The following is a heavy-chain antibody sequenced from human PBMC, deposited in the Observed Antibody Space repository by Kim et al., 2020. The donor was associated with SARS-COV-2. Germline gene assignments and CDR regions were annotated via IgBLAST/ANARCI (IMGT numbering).Heavy chain of an antibody. V-gene: IGHV4-34*01. CDR3: ARGGGYDRRRVYFDY. Sequence: PSIKSRVTVPVDTPKNQFSLKRSSVTAADTAVYYCARGGGYDRRRVYFDYWGQGTLVTVSS. J-gene: IGHJ4*02. D-gene: IGHD5-12*01.